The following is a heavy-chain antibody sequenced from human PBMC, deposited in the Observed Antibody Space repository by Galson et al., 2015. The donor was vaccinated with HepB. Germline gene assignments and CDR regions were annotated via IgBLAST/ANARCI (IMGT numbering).Heavy chain of an antibody. D-gene: IGHD3-3*01. J-gene: IGHJ6*03. V-gene: IGHV1-2*02. CDR3: ARDANPRTIYYYYYYLDV. CDR2: INPNNGGT. CDR1: GYTFAGYY. Sequence: SVKVSCKASGYTFAGYYLHWVRQAPGQGLEWMGWINPNNGGTNYAQKFQGRVTMTRDTSISTVYMELSRLRSDDTAVYYRARDANPRTIYYYYYYLDVWGKGTTVTVSS.